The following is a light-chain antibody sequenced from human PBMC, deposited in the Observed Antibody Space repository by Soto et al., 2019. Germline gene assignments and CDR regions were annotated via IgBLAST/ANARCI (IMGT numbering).Light chain of an antibody. CDR3: QQSFFMPLT. J-gene: IGKJ3*01. CDR1: QKVSNS. Sequence: DIQMTQSPWSLSASVGDRVTITCRASQKVSNSLNWYQQEPGKAPRLLIYAGSSLESGVPSGFSGSGSGTEFARTITSLQPEDFASYYCQQSFFMPLTFGPGTKVDIK. V-gene: IGKV1-39*01. CDR2: AGS.